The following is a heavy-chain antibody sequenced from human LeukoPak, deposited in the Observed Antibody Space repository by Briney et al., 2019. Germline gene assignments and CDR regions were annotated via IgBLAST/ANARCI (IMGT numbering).Heavy chain of an antibody. Sequence: SETLSLTCTLSGGSISSYCWSWIRQPPGKGLEWIGYIYYSGSTNYNPSLKSRVTISVDTSKNQFSLKLSSVTAADTAVYYCARGGSSWYWFDPWGQGTLVTVS. CDR2: IYYSGST. J-gene: IGHJ5*02. CDR3: ARGGSSWYWFDP. D-gene: IGHD6-13*01. V-gene: IGHV4-59*01. CDR1: GGSISSYC.